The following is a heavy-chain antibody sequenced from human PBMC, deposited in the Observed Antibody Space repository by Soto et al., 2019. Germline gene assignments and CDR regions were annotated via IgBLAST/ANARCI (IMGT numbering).Heavy chain of an antibody. CDR2: IYYFGCA. Sequence: QVPLQESGPGLVKPSETLSLTCTVFCASISSYYWNWIRQTPGKGLEWIGQIYYFGCAYYNPSLQSLITISVDTAKNHVSLRLSAVTSADTGVYYCGASFPSVYVYPYCYRDVWSNRTTAPLSS. V-gene: IGHV4-59*01. D-gene: IGHD3-16*01. CDR1: CASISSYY. CDR3: GASFPSVYVYPYCYRDV. J-gene: IGHJ6*03.